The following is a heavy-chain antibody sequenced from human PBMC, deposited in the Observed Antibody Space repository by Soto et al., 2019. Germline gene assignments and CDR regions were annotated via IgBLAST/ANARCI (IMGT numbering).Heavy chain of an antibody. V-gene: IGHV4-30-2*01. CDR3: ARGAVVNFDS. CDR2: IYHSGST. Sequence: SETLSLTCAVSGGSISSGGSSWTWIRQPPGKGLEWIGYIYHSGSTYYNPSLKSRVTISVDRSKNQFSLKLTSVTAADTAVYYCARGAVVNFDSWGQGTLVTV. CDR1: GGSISSGGSS. J-gene: IGHJ4*02. D-gene: IGHD3-22*01.